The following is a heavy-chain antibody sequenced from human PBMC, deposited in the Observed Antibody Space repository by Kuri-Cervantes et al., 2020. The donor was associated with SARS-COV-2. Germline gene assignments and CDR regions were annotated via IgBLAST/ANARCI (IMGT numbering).Heavy chain of an antibody. CDR3: AKDLSGSYYFDY. CDR2: ISGSGGST. Sequence: GGSLRLSCAASGFTFSSYAMSWVRQAPGKGLEWVSAISGSGGSTYYADSVKGRFTISGDNSKNTLYLQMNSLRAEDTAVYYCAKDLSGSYYFDYWGQGTLVTVSS. V-gene: IGHV3-23*01. CDR1: GFTFSSYA. D-gene: IGHD1-26*01. J-gene: IGHJ4*02.